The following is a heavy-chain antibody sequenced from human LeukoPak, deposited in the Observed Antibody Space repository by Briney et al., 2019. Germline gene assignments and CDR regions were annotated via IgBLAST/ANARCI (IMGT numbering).Heavy chain of an antibody. Sequence: ASVKVSCKASGYTFTSYGISWVRQAPGQGLEWMGWISAYNGNTNYAQELQGRVTMTTDTSTSTAYMELRSLRSGDTAVYYCARDPSYYYGSGSYYNVSYYYYGMDVWGQGTTVTVSS. CDR2: ISAYNGNT. CDR3: ARDPSYYYGSGSYYNVSYYYYGMDV. V-gene: IGHV1-18*01. CDR1: GYTFTSYG. J-gene: IGHJ6*02. D-gene: IGHD3-10*01.